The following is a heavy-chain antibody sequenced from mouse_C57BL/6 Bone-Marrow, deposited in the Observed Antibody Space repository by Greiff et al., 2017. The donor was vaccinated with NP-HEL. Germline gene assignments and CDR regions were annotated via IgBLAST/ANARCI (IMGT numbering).Heavy chain of an antibody. Sequence: QVHLQQPGAELVKPGASVKLSCKASGYTFTGYSMHWVKQRPGRGLEWIGRFYPNSGGIKYNEKFKSKATLNVDKPSSTAYMQLSSLTSEDSAVYYCARAREYEPFDYWGKGTLVTVSA. CDR3: ARAREYEPFDY. V-gene: IGHV1-72*01. J-gene: IGHJ3*01. D-gene: IGHD3-3*01. CDR2: FYPNSGGI. CDR1: GYTFTGYS.